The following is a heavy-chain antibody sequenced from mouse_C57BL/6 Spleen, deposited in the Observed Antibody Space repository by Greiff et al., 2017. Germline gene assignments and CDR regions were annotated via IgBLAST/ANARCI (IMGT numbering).Heavy chain of an antibody. CDR1: GYTFTSYW. CDR3: ARRFYYDYDWYFDV. V-gene: IGHV1-50*01. D-gene: IGHD2-4*01. CDR2: IDPSDSYT. J-gene: IGHJ1*03. Sequence: QVQLKQSGAELVKPGASVKLSCKASGYTFTSYWMQWVKQRPGQGLEWIGEIDPSDSYTNYNQKFKGKATLTVDTSSSTAYMQLSSLTSEDSAVYYCARRFYYDYDWYFDVWGTGTTVTVSS.